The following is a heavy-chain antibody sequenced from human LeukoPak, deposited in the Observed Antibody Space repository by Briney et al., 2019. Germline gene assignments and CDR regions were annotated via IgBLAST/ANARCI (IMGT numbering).Heavy chain of an antibody. CDR1: GGSISSYY. Sequence: SETLSLTCTVSGGSISSYYWSWIRQPPGKGLEWTGYNYYSGSTNYNPSLKSRVTISVDTSKNQFSLKLSSVTTADTAIYFCARAGAWQIDPWGQGTLVTVSS. V-gene: IGHV4-59*01. D-gene: IGHD3-10*01. CDR2: NYYSGST. J-gene: IGHJ5*02. CDR3: ARAGAWQIDP.